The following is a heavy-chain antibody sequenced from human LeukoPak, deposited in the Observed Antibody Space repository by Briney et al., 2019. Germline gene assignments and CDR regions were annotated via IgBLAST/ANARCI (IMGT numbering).Heavy chain of an antibody. CDR2: ISGSGGST. J-gene: IGHJ4*02. V-gene: IGHV3-23*01. CDR3: ARDILPSYSGYDRTLPDY. CDR1: GFTFSSYA. D-gene: IGHD5-12*01. Sequence: PGGSLRLSCAASGFTFSSYAMSWVRQAPGKGLEWVSAISGSGGSTYYADSVKGRFTISRDNSKNTLYLQMNSLRAEDTAVYYCARDILPSYSGYDRTLPDYWGQGTLVTVSS.